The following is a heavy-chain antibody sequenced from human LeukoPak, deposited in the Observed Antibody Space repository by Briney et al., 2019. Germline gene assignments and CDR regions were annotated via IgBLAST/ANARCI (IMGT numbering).Heavy chain of an antibody. J-gene: IGHJ4*02. CDR1: GFSLSTSGMC. CDR3: TRIGRYYDSSGRPISYFDY. Sequence: SGPALVKPTQTLTLTCTFSGFSLSTSGMCMSWSRQPPGKALEWLARIDWDDDKFYSTSLKTRLTISKDTSKNQVVLTMTNMDPVDTATYYCTRIGRYYDSSGRPISYFDYWGQGTLVTVSS. CDR2: IDWDDDK. D-gene: IGHD3-22*01. V-gene: IGHV2-70*17.